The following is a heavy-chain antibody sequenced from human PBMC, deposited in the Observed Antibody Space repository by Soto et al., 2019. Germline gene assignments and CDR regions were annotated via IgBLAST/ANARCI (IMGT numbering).Heavy chain of an antibody. Sequence: SVKVSCKTSGGTFGSYAISWVRQAPGQGLEWMGGIIPIFSTPNYAQKFQGRVTITADESTSTAYMELSSLRSEDTAVYYCARPIQFYFETSAQPAWFDPWGQEPLVTVSS. J-gene: IGHJ5*02. V-gene: IGHV1-69*13. CDR2: IIPIFSTP. CDR3: ARPIQFYFETSAQPAWFDP. CDR1: GGTFGSYA. D-gene: IGHD3-22*01.